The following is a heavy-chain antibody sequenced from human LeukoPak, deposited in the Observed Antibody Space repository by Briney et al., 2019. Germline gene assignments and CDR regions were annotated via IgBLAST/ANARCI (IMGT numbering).Heavy chain of an antibody. Sequence: SETLSLTCTVSGGSISTYYWSWIRQPPGKGLEWIGYIYYSGSTNYNPSLKSRVTISVDTSKNRFSLKLSSVTAADTAVYYCARATQYSSSWYADYYYYYYMDVWGKGTTVTISS. CDR3: ARATQYSSSWYADYYYYYYMDV. D-gene: IGHD6-13*01. CDR1: GGSISTYY. CDR2: IYYSGST. V-gene: IGHV4-59*01. J-gene: IGHJ6*03.